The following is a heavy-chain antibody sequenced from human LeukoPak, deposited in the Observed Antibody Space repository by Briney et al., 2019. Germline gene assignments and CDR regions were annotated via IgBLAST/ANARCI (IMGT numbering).Heavy chain of an antibody. CDR3: ARHVWLGS. CDR1: GFTFTRHS. CDR2: INIWGSPT. Sequence: GGSLRLSCVASGFTFTRHSMNWVRQAPGKGLVWISFINIWGSPTYYADSMKGRFTISRDNAKNSIFLQMNNLRVEDTAVYYCARHVWLGSWGQGTLVTVSS. V-gene: IGHV3-48*01. J-gene: IGHJ5*01.